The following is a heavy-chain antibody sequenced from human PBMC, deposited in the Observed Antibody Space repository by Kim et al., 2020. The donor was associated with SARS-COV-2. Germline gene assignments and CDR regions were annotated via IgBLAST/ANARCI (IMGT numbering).Heavy chain of an antibody. J-gene: IGHJ6*02. V-gene: IGHV3-33*01. CDR1: GFTLSRHA. CDR3: GRDGQNWAPYGLDV. Sequence: GGSLRLSCTASGFTLSRHAMHWVRQAPGKGLEWVSYIWYDGSKAAYADSVKGRFTISRDNSKNTLYLQVNSLRSEDTAVYWCGRDGQNWAPYGLDVWGQGTMVTV. CDR2: IWYDGSKA. D-gene: IGHD7-27*01.